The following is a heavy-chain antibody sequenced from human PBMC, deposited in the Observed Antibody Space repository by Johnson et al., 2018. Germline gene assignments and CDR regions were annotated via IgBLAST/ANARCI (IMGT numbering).Heavy chain of an antibody. D-gene: IGHD2-2*01. V-gene: IGHV3-49*03. J-gene: IGHJ4*02. CDR1: GFTFGDYA. CDR3: TRAPFSNSGLSGYYFDY. CDR2: IRNKGYGGTT. Sequence: VQLQESGGDLVQPGRSLRLSCTASGFTFGDYAMTWFRQAPGMGLEWLGVIRNKGYGGTTEYAASVKGSFTISRDDSRSIVYLQMNSLKNEDTAVYFCTRAPFSNSGLSGYYFDYWGQGTLVTVSS.